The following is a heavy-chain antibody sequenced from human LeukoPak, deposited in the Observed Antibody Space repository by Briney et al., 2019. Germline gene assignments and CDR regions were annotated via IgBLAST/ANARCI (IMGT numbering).Heavy chain of an antibody. J-gene: IGHJ3*02. V-gene: IGHV4-59*01. CDR2: IYYSGST. Sequence: SETLSLTCTVSGGSISSYYWSWIRQPPGKGLEWIGYIYYSGSTNYNPSLKSRVTISVDTSKNQFSLKLSSVTAADTAVYYCARVSREGAFDIWGQGTMVTVSS. CDR3: ARVSREGAFDI. CDR1: GGSISSYY.